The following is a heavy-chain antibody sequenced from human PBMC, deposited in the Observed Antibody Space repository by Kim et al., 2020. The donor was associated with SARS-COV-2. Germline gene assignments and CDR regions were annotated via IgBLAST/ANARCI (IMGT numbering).Heavy chain of an antibody. J-gene: IGHJ3*02. D-gene: IGHD3-22*01. V-gene: IGHV5-51*01. CDR3: AITPYYDSSGYYYGGGAFDI. CDR2: IYPGDSDT. Sequence: GESLKISCKGSGYSFTSYWIGWVRQMPGKGLEWMGIIYPGDSDTRYSPSFQGQVTISADKSISTAYLQWSSLKASDTAMYYCAITPYYDSSGYYYGGGAFDIWGQGTMVTVSS. CDR1: GYSFTSYW.